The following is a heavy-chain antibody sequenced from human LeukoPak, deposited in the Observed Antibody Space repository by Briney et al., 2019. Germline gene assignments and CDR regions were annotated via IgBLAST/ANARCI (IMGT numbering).Heavy chain of an antibody. CDR2: IYYSGNT. J-gene: IGHJ6*03. Sequence: SETLSLTCTVSGGSINSDIYSWGWIRQPPGEGLEWLGAIYYSGNTYYNPSLDSRVTISVDTSKNQFSLKLSSVTAADTAVYYCARLTITGTGRGYMYVWGKGTTVTVSS. V-gene: IGHV4-39*01. CDR3: ARLTITGTGRGYMYV. D-gene: IGHD1-7*01. CDR1: GGSINSDIYS.